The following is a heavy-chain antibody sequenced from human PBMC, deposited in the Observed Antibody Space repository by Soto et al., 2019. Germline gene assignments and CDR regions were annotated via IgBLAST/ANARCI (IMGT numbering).Heavy chain of an antibody. V-gene: IGHV4-39*07. D-gene: IGHD3-22*01. J-gene: IGHJ5*02. Sequence: SETLSLTCSVSGDSISNSRFYWAWIRQPPGEGLEWIGSIYHTGNAYYNPSLKSRVTISVDTSKNQFSLKLSSVTAADTAVYYCARDLGYYYDSSGYYPRGFVNWFDPWGQGTLVTVSS. CDR3: ARDLGYYYDSSGYYPRGFVNWFDP. CDR1: GDSISNSRFY. CDR2: IYHTGNA.